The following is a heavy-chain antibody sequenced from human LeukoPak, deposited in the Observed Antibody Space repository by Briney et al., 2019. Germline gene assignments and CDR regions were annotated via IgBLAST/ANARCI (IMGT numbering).Heavy chain of an antibody. CDR1: GGTFSSYA. V-gene: IGHV1-69*05. CDR2: IIPIFGTA. J-gene: IGHJ5*02. D-gene: IGHD3-3*01. CDR3: ARVWEIKLLEWLPTRWFDP. Sequence: SVKVSCKASGGTFSSYAISWVRQAPGQGLEWMGGIIPIFGTANYAQKFQGRVTITTDEYTSTAYMELNSLRSEDPAVYYCARVWEIKLLEWLPTRWFDPWGQGPLVTVSS.